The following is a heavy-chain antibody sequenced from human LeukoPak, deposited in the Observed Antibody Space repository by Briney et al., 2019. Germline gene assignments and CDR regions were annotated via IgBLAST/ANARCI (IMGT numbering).Heavy chain of an antibody. D-gene: IGHD2-15*01. CDR1: GGSISSGSYY. J-gene: IGHJ4*02. CDR3: AKSPVSSCRGSFCYPFDY. V-gene: IGHV4-61*02. CDR2: IYTSGST. Sequence: PSETLSLTCTVSGGSISSGSYYWSWIRQPAGKGLEWIGRIYTSGSTNYNPSLKSRVTISVDTSKNQFSLKLSSVTAADTAVYFCAKSPVSSCRGSFCYPFDYWGQGNLVTVSS.